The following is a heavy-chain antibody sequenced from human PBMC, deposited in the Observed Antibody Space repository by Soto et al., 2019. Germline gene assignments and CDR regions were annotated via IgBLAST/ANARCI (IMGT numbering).Heavy chain of an antibody. J-gene: IGHJ4*02. CDR2: MNPNSGNT. Sequence: GASVKVSCKASGYTFTSYDINWVRQATGQGLEWMGWMNPNSGNTGYAQKFQGRVTMTRNTSISTAYMELSSLRSEDTAVYYCARDGPYDSSGYYYDKSDYWGQGTLVTVSS. D-gene: IGHD3-22*01. V-gene: IGHV1-8*01. CDR1: GYTFTSYD. CDR3: ARDGPYDSSGYYYDKSDY.